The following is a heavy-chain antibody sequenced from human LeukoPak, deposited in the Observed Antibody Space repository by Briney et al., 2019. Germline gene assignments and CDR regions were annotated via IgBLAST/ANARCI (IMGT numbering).Heavy chain of an antibody. Sequence: GESLKISCKGSGYRFTSYWIGWVRQMPGKGLEWMGIIYPGDSDSRNSPSFQGQVTISADKSISTAYLQWSSLKASDTAMYYCARGQIYSSSRYFDYWGQGTLVTVSS. V-gene: IGHV5-51*01. CDR1: GYRFTSYW. J-gene: IGHJ4*02. CDR2: IYPGDSDS. D-gene: IGHD6-6*01. CDR3: ARGQIYSSSRYFDY.